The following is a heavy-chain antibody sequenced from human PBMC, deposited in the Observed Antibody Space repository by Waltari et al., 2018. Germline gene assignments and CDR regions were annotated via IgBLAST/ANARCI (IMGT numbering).Heavy chain of an antibody. CDR1: EFTFSTYA. V-gene: IGHV3-30*04. Sequence: QVQLVESRGGVVQPGRSLRPSCAASEFTFSTYAMNWVRQAPGKGLEWVAVISYNARNIYYVDSVKGRFTISRDNSKKTLYLQMDSLRAEDTAVYYCARDYCDRTYCHGMDVWGQGTTVTVSS. D-gene: IGHD2-21*01. CDR3: ARDYCDRTYCHGMDV. J-gene: IGHJ6*02. CDR2: ISYNARNI.